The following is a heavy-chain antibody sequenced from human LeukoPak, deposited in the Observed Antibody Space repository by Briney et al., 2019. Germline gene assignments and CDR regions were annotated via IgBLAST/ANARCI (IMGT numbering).Heavy chain of an antibody. CDR3: ARDGGXGDXVSFIYYYGMDV. Sequence: GGSLRLSCAASGFTFSSYSMNWVRQAPGKGLEWVSSISSSSSYIYYADSVKGRFTISRDNAKNSLYLQMNSLRAEDTAVYYCARDGGXGDXVSFIYYYGMDVWGQGTTVTVSS. CDR1: GFTFSSYS. V-gene: IGHV3-21*01. J-gene: IGHJ6*02. CDR2: ISSSSSYI. D-gene: IGHD4-17*01.